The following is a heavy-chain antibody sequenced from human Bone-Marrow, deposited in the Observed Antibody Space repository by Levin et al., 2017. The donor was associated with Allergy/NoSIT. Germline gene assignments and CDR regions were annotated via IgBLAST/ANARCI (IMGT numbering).Heavy chain of an antibody. CDR3: AKDYRGYYGMDV. CDR1: GFTFSSYG. CDR2: ISYDGSNK. Sequence: LSLTCAASGFTFSSYGMHWVRQAPGKGLEWVAVISYDGSNKYYADSVKGRFTISRDNSKNTLYLQMNSLRAEDTAVYYCAKDYRGYYGMDVWGQGTTVTVSS. J-gene: IGHJ6*02. V-gene: IGHV3-30*18.